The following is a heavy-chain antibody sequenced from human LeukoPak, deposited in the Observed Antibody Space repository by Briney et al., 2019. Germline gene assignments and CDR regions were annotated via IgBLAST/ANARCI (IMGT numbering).Heavy chain of an antibody. CDR1: GGSISNFY. J-gene: IGHJ6*03. Sequence: SETLSLTCTVSGGSISNFYWSWIRQPPGKGLEWIGYIYTSGSTNYNPSLKSRVTISIDTSKNQFSLKLSSVTAADTAVYFCARGRGYSYGPPYYYMGVWGKGTTVTVSS. V-gene: IGHV4-4*09. D-gene: IGHD5-18*01. CDR2: IYTSGST. CDR3: ARGRGYSYGPPYYYMGV.